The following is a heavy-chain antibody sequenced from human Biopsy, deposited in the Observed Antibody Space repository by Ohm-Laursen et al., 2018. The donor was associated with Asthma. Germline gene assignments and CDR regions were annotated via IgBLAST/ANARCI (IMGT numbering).Heavy chain of an antibody. CDR2: IRYSGST. Sequence: TLSLTCTVSGDSITSGGCCWNWIRQHPGKGLEWFGFIRYSGSTSYNPSLKGGVTISVDTSKNQFSLKLSSVTAADTAVYYCARASVAASSNWFDPWGQGTLVTVSS. CDR1: GDSITSGGCC. CDR3: ARASVAASSNWFDP. J-gene: IGHJ5*02. D-gene: IGHD6-19*01. V-gene: IGHV4-30-4*08.